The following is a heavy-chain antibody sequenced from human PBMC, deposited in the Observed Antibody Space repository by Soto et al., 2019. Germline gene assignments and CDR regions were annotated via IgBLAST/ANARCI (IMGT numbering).Heavy chain of an antibody. CDR2: IYSGGST. D-gene: IGHD5-18*01. CDR3: ARGVDTAMVLDY. Sequence: PGGSLRLSCAASGFTVSSNYMSWDRQAPGKGLERVSVIYSGGSTYYADSGKGRFTISRDNSKNTLYLQMNSLRAEGTAVYYCARGVDTAMVLDYWGQGTLVTVSS. J-gene: IGHJ4*02. CDR1: GFTVSSNY. V-gene: IGHV3-53*01.